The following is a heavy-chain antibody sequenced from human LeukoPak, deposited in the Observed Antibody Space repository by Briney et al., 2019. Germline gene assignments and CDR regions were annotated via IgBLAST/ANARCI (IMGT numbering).Heavy chain of an antibody. V-gene: IGHV4-4*02. CDR2: IYHSGST. Sequence: SETLSLTCAVSGGSISSSNWWSWVRQPPGKGLEWIGEIYHSGSTNYNPSLKSRVTISVDKSKNQFSLKLTSVTAADTAVYYCATDQVVGSTRYSWFDPWGQGTLVTVSS. CDR3: ATDQVVGSTRYSWFDP. J-gene: IGHJ5*02. D-gene: IGHD1-26*01. CDR1: GGSISSSNW.